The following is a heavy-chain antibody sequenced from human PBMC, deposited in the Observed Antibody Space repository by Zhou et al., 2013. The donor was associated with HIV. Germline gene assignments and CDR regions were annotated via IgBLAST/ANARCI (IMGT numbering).Heavy chain of an antibody. J-gene: IGHJ3*02. CDR3: ARSGYSDAFDI. CDR2: IIPILGIA. V-gene: IGHV1-69*04. D-gene: IGHD3-3*01. CDR1: GGTFNTYA. Sequence: QVQLVQSGAEVKKPWSSVKVSCKASGGTFNTYAISWVRQAPGQGLEWMGRIIPILGIANYAQKFQGRVTITADKSTSTAYMELSSLRSEDTAVYYCARSGYSDAFDIWAKGQWSPSLQ.